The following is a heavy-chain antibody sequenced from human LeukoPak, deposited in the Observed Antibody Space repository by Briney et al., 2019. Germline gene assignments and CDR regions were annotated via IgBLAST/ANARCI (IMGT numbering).Heavy chain of an antibody. Sequence: ASVKVSCKASGYQFISYTMSWVRQAPGQGLEWMGWINTKTANPTYAQDFTGRFVFSLDTSVSTAYLQISGLKAGDAAVYYCARVAGFGERGMDVWGQGTTVTVSS. D-gene: IGHD3-10*01. V-gene: IGHV7-4-1*02. CDR2: INTKTANP. J-gene: IGHJ6*02. CDR1: GYQFISYT. CDR3: ARVAGFGERGMDV.